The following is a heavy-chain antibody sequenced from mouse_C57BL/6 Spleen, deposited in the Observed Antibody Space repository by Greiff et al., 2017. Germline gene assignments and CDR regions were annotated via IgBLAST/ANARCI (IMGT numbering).Heavy chain of an antibody. CDR1: GYTFTSYW. J-gene: IGHJ2*01. D-gene: IGHD1-1*01. V-gene: IGHV1-64*01. CDR2: IHPNSGST. CDR3: ARGDYYGSSYDHLDY. Sequence: QVQLQQPGAELVKPGASVKLSCKASGYTFTSYWMHWVQQRPGQGLEWIGMIHPNSGSTNYTEKFKSKATLTVDTSSSTAYMQLSSLTSEDSAVYYWARGDYYGSSYDHLDYWGQGTTLTVSS.